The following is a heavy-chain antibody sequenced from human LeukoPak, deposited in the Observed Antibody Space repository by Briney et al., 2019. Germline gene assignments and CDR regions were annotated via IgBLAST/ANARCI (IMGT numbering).Heavy chain of an antibody. Sequence: PSETLSLTCAVYGGSFSGYYWSWIRQRRGKGLEWIGEINHSGSTNYNPSLKSRVTISVDTSKNQFSLKLSSVTAADTAVYYCARGRNRLGYCSSTSCYGPPNWFDPWGQGTLVTVSS. CDR3: ARGRNRLGYCSSTSCYGPPNWFDP. CDR1: GGSFSGYY. V-gene: IGHV4-34*01. J-gene: IGHJ5*02. CDR2: INHSGST. D-gene: IGHD2-2*01.